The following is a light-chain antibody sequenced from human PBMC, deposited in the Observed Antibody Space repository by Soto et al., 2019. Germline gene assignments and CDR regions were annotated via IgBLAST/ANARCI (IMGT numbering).Light chain of an antibody. J-gene: IGKJ4*01. CDR2: SAS. CDR3: QQYDNSPLT. V-gene: IGKV3-20*01. Sequence: EIVLTQSPGTLSLSPGERATLSCRASQFVSRSYLAWYQQRPGQGPRLLIRSASSRAAGIPDRFSGSESETDFTLTISRLEPEAFAVYYCQQYDNSPLTFGGGTKVESK. CDR1: QFVSRSY.